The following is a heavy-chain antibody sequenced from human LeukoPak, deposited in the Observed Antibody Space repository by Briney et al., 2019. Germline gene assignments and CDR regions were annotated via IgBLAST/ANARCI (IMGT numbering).Heavy chain of an antibody. CDR2: ISSSGSTI. Sequence: GGSLRLSCAASGFTFSSYEMNWVRQAPGKGLEWVSYISSSGSTIYYADSVKGRFTISRDNAENSLYLQMNSLRAEDTAVYYCARGGNSYAFDIWGQGTMVTVSS. CDR3: ARGGNSYAFDI. J-gene: IGHJ3*02. D-gene: IGHD4-23*01. V-gene: IGHV3-48*03. CDR1: GFTFSSYE.